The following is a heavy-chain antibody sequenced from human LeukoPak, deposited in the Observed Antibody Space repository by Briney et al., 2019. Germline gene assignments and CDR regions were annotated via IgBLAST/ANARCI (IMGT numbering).Heavy chain of an antibody. CDR2: INAYNGNT. V-gene: IGHV1-18*01. Sequence: ASVKVSCKASGYTFTSYGISWVRQAPGQGLEWMGWINAYNGNTNYAQKLQGRVTMTTDTSTSTAYMELRSLRSDDTAVYYCARDPGARIAAAGDNAFDIWGQGTMVTVSS. D-gene: IGHD6-13*01. CDR3: ARDPGARIAAAGDNAFDI. J-gene: IGHJ3*02. CDR1: GYTFTSYG.